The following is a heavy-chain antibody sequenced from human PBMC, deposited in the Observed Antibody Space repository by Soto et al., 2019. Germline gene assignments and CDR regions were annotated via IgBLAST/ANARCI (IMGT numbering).Heavy chain of an antibody. J-gene: IGHJ4*02. Sequence: QVQLVQSGAEVKKPGSSVKVSCKASGGTFSSYAVSWVRQAPGQGLEWMGGIIPIFGTANYAQKFQGRVTITADESTSTAYMELSSLRSEDTAVYYCASYCNGGSCYSGVPDYWGQGTLVTVSS. D-gene: IGHD2-15*01. CDR1: GGTFSSYA. V-gene: IGHV1-69*12. CDR2: IIPIFGTA. CDR3: ASYCNGGSCYSGVPDY.